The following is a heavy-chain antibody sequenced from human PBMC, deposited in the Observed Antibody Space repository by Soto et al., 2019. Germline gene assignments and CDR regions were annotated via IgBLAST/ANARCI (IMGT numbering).Heavy chain of an antibody. V-gene: IGHV1-18*01. D-gene: IGHD3-16*01. Sequence: QVQLVQSGAEVKKPGASVKVSCKASGYTFTNFGISWVRQAPGQGLEWMGWISAYNGNTNYAQNFQGRVTMTTDTSSGTGCMELRSMRADDTVGDYCAGGGTPIDYWGQGTMVAGCS. CDR3: AGGGTPIDY. CDR2: ISAYNGNT. CDR1: GYTFTNFG. J-gene: IGHJ4*02.